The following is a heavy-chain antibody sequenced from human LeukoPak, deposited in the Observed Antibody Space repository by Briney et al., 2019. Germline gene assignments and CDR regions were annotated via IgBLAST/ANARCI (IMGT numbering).Heavy chain of an antibody. CDR1: GFTFSSYG. Sequence: GGSLRLSCAASGFTFSSYGMHWVRQAPGKGLEWVAVIWYDGSNKYYADSVKGRFTISRDNSKNTLYLQMNSLRVEDTAVYYCARGLYDSSGYYYFPHYWGQGTLVTVSS. J-gene: IGHJ4*02. CDR2: IWYDGSNK. V-gene: IGHV3-33*01. CDR3: ARGLYDSSGYYYFPHY. D-gene: IGHD3-22*01.